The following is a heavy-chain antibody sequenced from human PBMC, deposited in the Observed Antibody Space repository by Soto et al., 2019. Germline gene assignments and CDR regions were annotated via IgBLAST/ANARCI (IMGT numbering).Heavy chain of an antibody. CDR2: IIPIFGTA. CDR1: GGTFSSYA. D-gene: IGHD6-19*01. J-gene: IGHJ5*02. V-gene: IGHV1-69*13. CDR3: AREGYSSGSLYDWFDP. Sequence: SVKVSCKASGGTFSSYAISWVRQAPGQGLEWMGGIIPIFGTANYAQKFQGRVTITADESTSTAYMELSSLRSEDTAVYYCAREGYSSGSLYDWFDPWGQGTLVTVSS.